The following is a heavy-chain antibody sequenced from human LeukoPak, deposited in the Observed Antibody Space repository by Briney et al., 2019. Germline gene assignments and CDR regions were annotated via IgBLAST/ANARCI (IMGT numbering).Heavy chain of an antibody. CDR1: GFTFSDSY. Sequence: PGGSLRLSCAAYGFTFSDSYMTWIRQAPGKGLEWVSYISGSGTIMYYADSVNGRFTISRDNAKNSLFLQMNSLRAEDTAVYYCARGWWNYVSWGQGTLVTVSS. V-gene: IGHV3-11*04. J-gene: IGHJ4*02. D-gene: IGHD1-7*01. CDR2: ISGSGTIM. CDR3: ARGWWNYVS.